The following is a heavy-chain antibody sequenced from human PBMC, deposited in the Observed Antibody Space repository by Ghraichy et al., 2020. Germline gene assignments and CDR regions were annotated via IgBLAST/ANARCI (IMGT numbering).Heavy chain of an antibody. CDR1: GFTFGDYA. J-gene: IGHJ4*02. CDR2: IRSKAYGGTT. V-gene: IGHV3-49*03. D-gene: IGHD3-22*01. CDR3: SLEASVVTISFDY. Sequence: GGSLRLSCTASGFTFGDYAMSWFRQAPGKGLEWVGFIRSKAYGGTTEYAASVKGRFTISRDDSKSIAYLQMNSLKTEDTAVYYCSLEASVVTISFDYWGQGTLVTVSS.